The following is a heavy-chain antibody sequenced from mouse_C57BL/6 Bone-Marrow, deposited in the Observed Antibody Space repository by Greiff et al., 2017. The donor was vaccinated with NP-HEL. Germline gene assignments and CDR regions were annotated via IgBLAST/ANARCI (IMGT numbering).Heavy chain of an antibody. CDR3: TTEATMITRYYFDY. J-gene: IGHJ2*01. CDR2: IDPEDGDT. CDR1: GFNIKDYY. Sequence: VQLQQSGAELVRPGASVKLSCTASGFNIKDYYMHWVKQRPEQGLEWIGRIDPEDGDTEYAPKFQGKATMTADTSSNTAYLQLSSLTSEDTAVYYCTTEATMITRYYFDYWGQGTTLTVSS. V-gene: IGHV14-1*01. D-gene: IGHD2-4*01.